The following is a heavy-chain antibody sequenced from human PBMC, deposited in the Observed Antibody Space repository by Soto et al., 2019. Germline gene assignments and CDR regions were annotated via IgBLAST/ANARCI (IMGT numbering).Heavy chain of an antibody. Sequence: QVQLVASGGGLVKPGGSLRLSCAASGFTFSDYYMSWIRQAPGTGLESVSYISSSGSTIYYAASVKGRFTISRDNAKNSLYLQMNSVRAEDTAVYYCARGYSDFWSGYLNYYMDVWGKGTTVTVSS. CDR1: GFTFSDYY. CDR3: ARGYSDFWSGYLNYYMDV. V-gene: IGHV3-11*01. D-gene: IGHD3-3*01. J-gene: IGHJ6*03. CDR2: ISSSGSTI.